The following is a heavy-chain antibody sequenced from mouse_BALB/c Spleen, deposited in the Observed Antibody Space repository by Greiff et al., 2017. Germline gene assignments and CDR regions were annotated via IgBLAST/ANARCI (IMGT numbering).Heavy chain of an antibody. D-gene: IGHD2-4*01. J-gene: IGHJ3*01. Sequence: VQLQQSGPELVKPGASVKMSCKASGYTFTSYVMHWVKQKPGQGLEWIGYINPYNDGTKYNEKFKSKATLTVDKSSSTAYMQLSSLTSEDSAVYYCARDYDYERFAYWGQGTLVTVSA. CDR2: INPYNDGT. CDR1: GYTFTSYV. CDR3: ARDYDYERFAY. V-gene: IGHV1-14*01.